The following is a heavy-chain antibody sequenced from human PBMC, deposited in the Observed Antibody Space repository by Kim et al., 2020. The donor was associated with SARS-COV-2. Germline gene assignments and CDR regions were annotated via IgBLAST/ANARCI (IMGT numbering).Heavy chain of an antibody. CDR2: ISYDGSNK. V-gene: IGHV3-30-3*01. Sequence: GGSLRLSCAASGFTFSSYAMHWVRQAPGKGLEWVAVISYDGSNKYYADSVKGRFTISRDNSKNTLYLQMNSLRAEDTAVYYCARGVRFLEWLLYSDYWGQGTLVTVSS. CDR3: ARGVRFLEWLLYSDY. J-gene: IGHJ4*02. CDR1: GFTFSSYA. D-gene: IGHD3-3*01.